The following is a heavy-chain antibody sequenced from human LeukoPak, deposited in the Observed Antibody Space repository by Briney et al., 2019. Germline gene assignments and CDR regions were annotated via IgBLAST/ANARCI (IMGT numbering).Heavy chain of an antibody. Sequence: GGSLRLSCAPSGFTFDLYAMHWVRQAPGKGLEWVAVISYDGGNRNYADSVKGRFTISRDNSKNTLYLEMNSLGPEDTAVYYCAKISSHWGQGTLVTVSS. V-gene: IGHV3-30*04. CDR3: AKISSH. CDR1: GFTFDLYA. J-gene: IGHJ4*02. CDR2: ISYDGGNR. D-gene: IGHD3-3*02.